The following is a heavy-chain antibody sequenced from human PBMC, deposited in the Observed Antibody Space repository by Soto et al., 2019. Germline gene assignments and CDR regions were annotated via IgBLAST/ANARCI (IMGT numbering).Heavy chain of an antibody. Sequence: QVHLVESGGGVVQPGRSLRLSCAASGFTFSTYTMHWAPQAPGKGLEWVADISYNGKYEYYADSVKGRFTISRDNSKSTLYLQMNSLTPEDTAVYYCATTPGGAAYWGQGTLVTVSS. J-gene: IGHJ4*02. V-gene: IGHV3-30*04. CDR2: ISYNGKYE. CDR3: ATTPGGAAY. D-gene: IGHD2-15*01. CDR1: GFTFSTYT.